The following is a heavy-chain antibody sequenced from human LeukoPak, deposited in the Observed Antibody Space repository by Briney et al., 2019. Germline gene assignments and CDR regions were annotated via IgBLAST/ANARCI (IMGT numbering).Heavy chain of an antibody. Sequence: PSETLSLTCTVSGGSIRNYYWSWIRQPPGKGLEWIGYIYYSGSTNYNPSLKSRVTISVDTSKNQFSLKLSSVTAADTAVYYCARYDVWGTYRAFDYWGQGTLVTVSS. J-gene: IGHJ4*02. D-gene: IGHD3-16*02. CDR1: GGSIRNYY. CDR2: IYYSGST. CDR3: ARYDVWGTYRAFDY. V-gene: IGHV4-59*12.